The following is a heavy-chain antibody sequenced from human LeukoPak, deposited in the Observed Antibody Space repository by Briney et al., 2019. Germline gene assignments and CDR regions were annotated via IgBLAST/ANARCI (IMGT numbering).Heavy chain of an antibody. D-gene: IGHD2-21*01. Sequence: GGSLRLSCVTSGFTVSSNYMSWVRQAPGKGLEWVSVIYSGGSTYYADSVKGRFTISRDNSKNTLYLQMNSLRAEDTAVYYCARERDLLWWWEDWGQGTLVTVSS. CDR1: GFTVSSNY. CDR2: IYSGGST. J-gene: IGHJ4*02. CDR3: ARERDLLWWWED. V-gene: IGHV3-66*01.